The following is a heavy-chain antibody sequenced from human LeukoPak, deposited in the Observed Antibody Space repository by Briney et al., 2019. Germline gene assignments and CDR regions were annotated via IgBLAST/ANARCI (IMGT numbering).Heavy chain of an antibody. Sequence: ASVKVSCKASGYTFTSYGISWVRQAPGQGLEWMGWISAYNGNTNYAQKLQGRVTMTTDTSTSTAYMELSRLRSDDTAVYYCARYGPAAISYYYYMDVWGKGTTVTVSS. D-gene: IGHD2-2*01. CDR2: ISAYNGNT. J-gene: IGHJ6*03. CDR1: GYTFTSYG. V-gene: IGHV1-18*01. CDR3: ARYGPAAISYYYYMDV.